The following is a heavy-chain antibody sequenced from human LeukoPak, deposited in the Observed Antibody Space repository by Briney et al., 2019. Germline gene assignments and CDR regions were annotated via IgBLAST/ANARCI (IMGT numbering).Heavy chain of an antibody. CDR1: DGSISSHY. J-gene: IGHJ4*02. V-gene: IGHV4-59*11. D-gene: IGHD3-22*01. CDR3: ARGPGYYDGSGADY. CDR2: IYYTGVT. Sequence: SETLSLTCTVSDGSISSHYWSWIRQPPGKGLEWIGYIYYTGVTNYNPSLKSRVTIYLDTSKTQFFLKLRSVTAADTAVYYCARGPGYYDGSGADYWGQGTLVTVSS.